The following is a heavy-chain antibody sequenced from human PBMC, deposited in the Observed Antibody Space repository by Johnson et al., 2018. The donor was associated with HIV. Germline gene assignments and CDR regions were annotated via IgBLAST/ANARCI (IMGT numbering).Heavy chain of an antibody. D-gene: IGHD3-16*01. CDR2: ISSSGDTT. CDR3: GSLGDGHQKGAFEI. J-gene: IGHJ3*02. CDR1: GFTFSDYC. V-gene: IGHV3-11*04. Sequence: QVQLVESGGGVVQPGGSLRLSCAASGFTFSDYCMSWIRQAPGKGLEWVSYISSSGDTTYYADSVKGRFTISRDIAENSLYLQMNSLRAEDTAVYFCGSLGDGHQKGAFEIWGHGTMVTVPS.